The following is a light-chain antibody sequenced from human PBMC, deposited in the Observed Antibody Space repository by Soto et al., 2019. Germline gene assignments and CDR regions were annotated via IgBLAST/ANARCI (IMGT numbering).Light chain of an antibody. Sequence: EIVLTQCPGTLSLSPGERATRSCSSSQSVRSNYLAWYQQKPGRAPRLLIYGASSRATGIPDRFSGSGSGTDSTLTISRLEPEDFAVYYCQQYGSSPRAFGGGTKVDIK. J-gene: IGKJ4*01. CDR1: QSVRSNY. CDR3: QQYGSSPRA. CDR2: GAS. V-gene: IGKV3-20*01.